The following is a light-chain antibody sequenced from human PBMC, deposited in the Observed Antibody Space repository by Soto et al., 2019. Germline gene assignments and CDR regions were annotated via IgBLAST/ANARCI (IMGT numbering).Light chain of an antibody. CDR3: NSYAGSNIYV. V-gene: IGLV2-8*01. Sequence: QSALTQPPSAPGSPGQSVTISCTGTSSDVGGYNFVSWYQHHPGKAPKLIIYEVTKRPSGVPNRFSGSKSGNTASLTVSGLQAEDEADYYCNSYAGSNIYVFGTGTKVTVL. CDR2: EVT. CDR1: SSDVGGYNF. J-gene: IGLJ1*01.